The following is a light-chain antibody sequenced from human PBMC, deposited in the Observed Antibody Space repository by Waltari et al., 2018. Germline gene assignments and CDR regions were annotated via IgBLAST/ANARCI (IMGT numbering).Light chain of an antibody. J-gene: IGLJ2*01. CDR3: AAWDDSLNAVL. CDR1: SSNIGSNT. Sequence: QSVLAQPPSASGTPGQRVSMSCSGSSSNIGSNTVSWYQQLPGMAPQLLIFRNTQRPSGVPDRFSGARSGTSATSASLAISGLQSEDGGDYYCAAWDDSLNAVLFGGGTKLTVL. V-gene: IGLV1-44*01. CDR2: RNT.